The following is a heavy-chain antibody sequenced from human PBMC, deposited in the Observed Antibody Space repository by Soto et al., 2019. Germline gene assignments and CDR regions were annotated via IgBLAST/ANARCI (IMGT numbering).Heavy chain of an antibody. CDR1: GFTFSNSW. CDR2: MNQDGSEK. CDR3: ARDNRGTFDY. J-gene: IGHJ4*02. Sequence: GGSLRLSCAASGFTFSNSWMTWVRQAPGKGLEWVANMNQDGSEKYCEDSVKGRFTISRDNAKDSLSLQMNSLRAEDTAVYFCARDNRGTFDYWGQGALVTVSS. V-gene: IGHV3-7*03. D-gene: IGHD7-27*01.